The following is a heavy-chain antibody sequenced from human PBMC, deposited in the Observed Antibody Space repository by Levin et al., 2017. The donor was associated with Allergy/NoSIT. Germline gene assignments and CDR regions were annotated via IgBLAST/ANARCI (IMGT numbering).Heavy chain of an antibody. CDR1: GGTFSSYT. J-gene: IGHJ4*02. V-gene: IGHV1-69*04. CDR3: ARDLGEAAAGTGDY. CDR2: IIPILGIA. D-gene: IGHD6-13*01. Sequence: KISCKASGGTFSSYTISWVRQAPGQGLEWMGRIIPILGIANYAQKFQGRVTITADKSTSTAYMELSSLRSEDTAVYYCARDLGEAAAGTGDYWGQGTLVTVSS.